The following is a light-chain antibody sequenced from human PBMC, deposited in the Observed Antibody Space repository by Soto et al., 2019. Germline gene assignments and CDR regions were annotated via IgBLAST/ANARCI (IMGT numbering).Light chain of an antibody. J-gene: IGKJ5*01. Sequence: ESVLTQSPATVSLSPGERATLSCRASQSVSSSLAWYQEKPGQAPRLLIYDVSNRATGIPARFSGSGSGTEFILTISSLQSEDFAVYFCQQYNNWPPYTFGQGTRLEIK. V-gene: IGKV3D-15*01. CDR3: QQYNNWPPYT. CDR2: DVS. CDR1: QSVSSS.